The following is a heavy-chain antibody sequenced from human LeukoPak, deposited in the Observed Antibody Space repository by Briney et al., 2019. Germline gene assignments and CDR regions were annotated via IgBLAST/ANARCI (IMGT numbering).Heavy chain of an antibody. CDR3: TRDSGTYHWFDP. D-gene: IGHD1-26*01. J-gene: IGHJ5*02. CDR2: IDKKDKGYATAT. Sequence: GGSLRLSCAASGFTFSGCAIHWVRQSSGKGLEWVGQIDKKDKGYATATAYAASVKGRFTISRDDSINTAYLQMKSLKTEDTALYYCTRDSGTYHWFDPWGQGTLVTVSS. CDR1: GFTFSGCA. V-gene: IGHV3-73*01.